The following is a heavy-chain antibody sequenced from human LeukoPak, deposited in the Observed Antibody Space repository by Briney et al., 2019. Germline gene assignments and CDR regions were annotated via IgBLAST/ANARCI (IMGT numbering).Heavy chain of an antibody. J-gene: IGHJ4*02. CDR1: GYSFTSYW. CDR3: ARHRTGFSSGWYDY. Sequence: GASLQISCKGSGYSFTSYWITWVRQVPGKGLEWMGNIDPSDSYTNYSPSFQGHVTISADKSISTAYLQWSSLKASDTAIYYCARHRTGFSSGWYDYWGQGTLVTVSA. V-gene: IGHV5-10-1*01. D-gene: IGHD6-19*01. CDR2: IDPSDSYT.